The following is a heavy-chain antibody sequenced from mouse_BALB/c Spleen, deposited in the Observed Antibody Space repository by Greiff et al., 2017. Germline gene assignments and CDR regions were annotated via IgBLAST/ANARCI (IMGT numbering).Heavy chain of an antibody. CDR3: TRNWEFSFDY. V-gene: IGHV1-5*01. J-gene: IGHJ2*01. CDR2: IYPGNSDT. Sequence: DVKLVESGTVLARPGASVKMSCKASGYSFTSYWMHWVKQRPGQGLEWIGAIYPGNSDTSYNQKFKGKAKLTAVTSASTAYMELSSLTNEDSAVYYCTRNWEFSFDYWGQGTTLTVSS. CDR1: GYSFTSYW. D-gene: IGHD4-1*01.